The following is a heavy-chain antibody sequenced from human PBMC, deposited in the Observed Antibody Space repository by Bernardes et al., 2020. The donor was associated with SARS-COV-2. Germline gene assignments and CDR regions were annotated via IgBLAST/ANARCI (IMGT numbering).Heavy chain of an antibody. CDR3: VRGPSDGHGRFEY. J-gene: IGHJ4*02. CDR2: INPDGSTT. V-gene: IGHV3-74*01. Sequence: GGSLRISCSVSGFPFSSFWMPWGPPAPGKGGGWGSRINPDGSTTTYADSVKGRFTISRDNARNTLYLQMNSLGVEDTAVYFCVRGPSDGHGRFEYWGQGTLGTISS. CDR1: GFPFSSFW.